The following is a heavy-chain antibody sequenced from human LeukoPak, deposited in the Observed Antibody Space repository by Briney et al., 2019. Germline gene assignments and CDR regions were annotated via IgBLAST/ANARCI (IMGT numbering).Heavy chain of an antibody. CDR1: GYTFTSYG. CDR2: ISAYNGNT. CDR3: ARAVLRYFDWLSGYYYYMDV. Sequence: ASVKVSCKASGYTFTSYGISWVRQAPGQGLECMGWISAYNGNTNYAQKLQGRVTMTTDTSTSTAYMELRSLRSDDTAVYYCARAVLRYFDWLSGYYYYMDVWGKGTTVTVSS. V-gene: IGHV1-18*01. J-gene: IGHJ6*03. D-gene: IGHD3-9*01.